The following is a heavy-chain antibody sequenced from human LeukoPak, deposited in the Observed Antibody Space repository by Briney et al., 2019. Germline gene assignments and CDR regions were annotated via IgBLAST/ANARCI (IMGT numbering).Heavy chain of an antibody. CDR3: ARRFSRVRSSWYKGWFDP. CDR1: GGSISSSSYY. J-gene: IGHJ5*02. D-gene: IGHD6-13*01. V-gene: IGHV4-39*07. Sequence: SETLSLTCTVSGGSISSSSYYWGWIRQPPGKGLEWIGSIYYSGSTYYNPSLKSRVTISVDTSKNQFSLKLSSVTAADTAVYYCARRFSRVRSSWYKGWFDPWGQGTLVTVSS. CDR2: IYYSGST.